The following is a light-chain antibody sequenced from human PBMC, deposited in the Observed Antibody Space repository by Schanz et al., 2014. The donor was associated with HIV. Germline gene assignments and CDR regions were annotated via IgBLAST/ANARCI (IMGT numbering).Light chain of an antibody. CDR2: GNN. CDR3: GSCSPTNTCT. CDR1: TSNIGAGYD. J-gene: IGLJ3*02. Sequence: QSVLTQPPSVSGAPGQRVSISCSGNTSNIGAGYDVHWYVQLPGTAPKLLIYGNNNRPSGVPDRFSGSKSGTSASLAISGLQAEDEADYYCGSCSPTNTCTFGGGTKVTVL. V-gene: IGLV1-40*01.